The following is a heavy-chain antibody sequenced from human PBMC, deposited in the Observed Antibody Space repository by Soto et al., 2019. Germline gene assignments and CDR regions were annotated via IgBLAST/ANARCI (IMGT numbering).Heavy chain of an antibody. Sequence: SETLSLTCFVSGYSITAGGYYWSWIRHHPGKGLEWIGSFYSSGSIIYNPSLRSRVSISGDTSSNQFSMSLTSVTAADTARYYCARMYSSGSGLLNPWGQGTMVTVYS. CDR1: GYSITAGGYY. CDR2: FYSSGSI. V-gene: IGHV4-31*03. CDR3: ARMYSSGSGLLNP. D-gene: IGHD6-19*01. J-gene: IGHJ5*02.